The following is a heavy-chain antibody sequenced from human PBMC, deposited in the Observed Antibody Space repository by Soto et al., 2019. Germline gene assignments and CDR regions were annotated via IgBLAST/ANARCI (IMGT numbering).Heavy chain of an antibody. D-gene: IGHD6-19*01. CDR2: IIPILGIA. CDR1: GYTFTNYT. J-gene: IGHJ4*02. V-gene: IGHV1-69*02. CDR3: THSSGPFDY. Sequence: GASVKVSCTASGYTFTNYTISWVRQAPGQGLEWMGRIIPILGIANYAQKFQGRVTITADKSTSTAYMELSSLRSEDTAVYYCTHSSGPFDYWGQGTLVTVSS.